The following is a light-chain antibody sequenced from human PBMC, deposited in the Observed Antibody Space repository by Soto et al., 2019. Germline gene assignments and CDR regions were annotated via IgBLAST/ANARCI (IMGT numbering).Light chain of an antibody. J-gene: IGKJ1*01. V-gene: IGKV3-15*01. Sequence: EIVMTQSPATLSVSPGERATLSCRASQTICSNLAWYQQKPGQPPRLLIYDASTRATDIPARFTGSGSGTEFTLTISSLQSEDFAVFYCQQYNNWPPTWTFGQGTKADIK. CDR3: QQYNNWPPTWT. CDR1: QTICSN. CDR2: DAS.